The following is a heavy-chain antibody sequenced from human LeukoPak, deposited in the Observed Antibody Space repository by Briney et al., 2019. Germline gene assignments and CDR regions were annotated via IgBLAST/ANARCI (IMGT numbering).Heavy chain of an antibody. Sequence: GGSLRLSCAASGFTFSSYAMSWVRQAPGKGLEWVAVIWYDGSNKYFADSIKGRFTISRDNSKNTLYLQMNSLRAEDTAVYYCARAKLDGDYVYYYYGMDVWGQGTTVTVSS. J-gene: IGHJ6*02. CDR1: GFTFSSYA. V-gene: IGHV3-33*08. CDR3: ARAKLDGDYVYYYYGMDV. CDR2: IWYDGSNK. D-gene: IGHD4-17*01.